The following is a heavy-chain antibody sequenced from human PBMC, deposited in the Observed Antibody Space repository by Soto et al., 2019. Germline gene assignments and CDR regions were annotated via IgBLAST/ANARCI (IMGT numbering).Heavy chain of an antibody. Sequence: GASVKVSCKASGYTFTSYDINWVRQATGQGLEWMGWMNPNSGNTGYAQKFQGRVTMTRNTSISTAYMELSSLRSEDTAVYYCARIAVPAAMGYYYYYYMDVWGKGTTVTVSS. V-gene: IGHV1-8*01. CDR3: ARIAVPAAMGYYYYYYMDV. D-gene: IGHD2-2*01. J-gene: IGHJ6*03. CDR2: MNPNSGNT. CDR1: GYTFTSYD.